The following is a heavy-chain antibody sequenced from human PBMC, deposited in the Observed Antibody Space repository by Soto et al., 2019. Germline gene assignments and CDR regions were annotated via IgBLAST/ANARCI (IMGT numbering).Heavy chain of an antibody. CDR3: AREGIVVVPSYYFDY. J-gene: IGHJ4*02. CDR1: GFTFSSYW. D-gene: IGHD2-2*01. V-gene: IGHV3-7*01. Sequence: EVQLVESGGGLVQPGGSLRLSCAASGFTFSSYWMSWVRQAPGKGLEWVANIKQDGSEKYYVDSVKGRFTISRDNAKNSLYLQINSLRAEDTAMYYCAREGIVVVPSYYFDYWGQGTLVTVSS. CDR2: IKQDGSEK.